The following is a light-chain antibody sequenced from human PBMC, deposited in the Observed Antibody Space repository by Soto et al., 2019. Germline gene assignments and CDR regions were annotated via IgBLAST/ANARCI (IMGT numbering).Light chain of an antibody. CDR3: NSYRTNYTWL. CDR2: EVS. CDR1: SSDVGGYNY. Sequence: QPVLTQPPSASGTPGQRVTISCSGTSSDVGGYNYVSWYQQHPGKAPKLIIYEVSNRHSGVSNRFSGSKSGNTASLTISGLQAEDEADYYCNSYRTNYTWLFGGGTKLTVL. V-gene: IGLV2-14*01. J-gene: IGLJ3*02.